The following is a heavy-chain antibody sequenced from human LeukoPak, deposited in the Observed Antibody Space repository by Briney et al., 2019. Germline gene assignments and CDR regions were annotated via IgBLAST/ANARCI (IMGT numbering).Heavy chain of an antibody. J-gene: IGHJ3*02. CDR2: IRYDGSNK. CDR1: GFLFSSYG. D-gene: IGHD3-10*01. Sequence: GSLRLSCAASGFLFSSYGMHWVRQAPGKGLEWVAFIRYDGSNKYYADSVKGRFTISRDNSKNTLYLQMNSLRAEDTAVYYCAKGGISGSHDAFDIWGQGTMVTVSS. CDR3: AKGGISGSHDAFDI. V-gene: IGHV3-30*02.